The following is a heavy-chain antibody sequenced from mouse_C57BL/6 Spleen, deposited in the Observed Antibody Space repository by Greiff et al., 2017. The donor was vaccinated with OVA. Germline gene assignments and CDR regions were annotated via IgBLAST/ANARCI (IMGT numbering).Heavy chain of an antibody. V-gene: IGHV1-7*01. Sequence: VQLQQSGAELAKPGASVKLSCKASGYTFTSYWMHWVKQRPGQGLEWIGYINPSSGYTKYNQKFKDKATLTADESSSTAYMQLSSLTYEDSAVYYCAREDYGSSYVGYFDVWGTGTTVTVSS. CDR3: AREDYGSSYVGYFDV. CDR2: INPSSGYT. D-gene: IGHD1-1*01. CDR1: GYTFTSYW. J-gene: IGHJ1*03.